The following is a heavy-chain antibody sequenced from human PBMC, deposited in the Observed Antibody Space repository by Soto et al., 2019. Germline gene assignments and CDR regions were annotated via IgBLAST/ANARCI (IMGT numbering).Heavy chain of an antibody. CDR3: ARVWKTVRGSIPHSMDV. J-gene: IGHJ6*02. D-gene: IGHD3-10*01. CDR1: VGSISSGGYY. Sequence: SETLSRTCTVSVGSISSGGYYWSWIRQHSGKGLEWIGYIYYSGSTYYNPSLKSRVTISVDTSKNQFSLKLSSVTAADTAVYYCARVWKTVRGSIPHSMDVWGHGTTVTVSS. V-gene: IGHV4-31*03. CDR2: IYYSGST.